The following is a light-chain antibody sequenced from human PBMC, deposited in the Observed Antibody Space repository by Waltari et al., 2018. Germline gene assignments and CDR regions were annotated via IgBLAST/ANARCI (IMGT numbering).Light chain of an antibody. Sequence: DIVMTQSPDSLAVSLGERATINCKSSQSVLYSSNNKNYLAWYQQKPGQPPKLLIYWASTRESGVPDRFTGSGSGTDFTLTINSLQPEDAAVYHCQQYCSSPSTFGGGTKVDIK. CDR1: QSVLYSSNNKNY. J-gene: IGKJ4*01. CDR3: QQYCSSPST. CDR2: WAS. V-gene: IGKV4-1*01.